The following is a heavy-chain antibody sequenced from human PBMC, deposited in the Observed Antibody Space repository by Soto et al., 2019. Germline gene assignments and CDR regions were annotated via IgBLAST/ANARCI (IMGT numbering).Heavy chain of an antibody. D-gene: IGHD6-13*01. CDR2: INHSGST. CDR1: GGSFSGYY. J-gene: IGHJ6*02. Sequence: QVQLQQWGAGLLKPSETLSLTCAVYGGSFSGYYWSWIRQPPGKGLEWIGEINHSGSTNYNPSLKRRVTISVATSKNQFAPKRSSVAAAATAVYYCARGRAAGGFPSRYYYYYGMAVWGQVTTVTVSS. CDR3: ARGRAAGGFPSRYYYYYGMAV. V-gene: IGHV4-34*01.